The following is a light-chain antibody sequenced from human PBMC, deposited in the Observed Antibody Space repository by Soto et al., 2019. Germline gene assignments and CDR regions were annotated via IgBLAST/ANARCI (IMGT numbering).Light chain of an antibody. CDR3: SSFTSTSTLL. CDR2: DVS. J-gene: IGLJ2*01. V-gene: IGLV2-14*01. CDR1: SSDIGAYNH. Sequence: QSALTQPASVSGSPGQSITISCTGTSSDIGAYNHVSWYQHHPGKAPKLIIYDVSNRPSGVSDRFSGSRSGDAASLTISGLQSEDEADYYCSSFTSTSTLLFGGWTKLTVL.